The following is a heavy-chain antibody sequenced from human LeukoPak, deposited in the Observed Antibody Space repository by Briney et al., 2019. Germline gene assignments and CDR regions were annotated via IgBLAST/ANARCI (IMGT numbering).Heavy chain of an antibody. CDR3: ARDRASAGGFDY. D-gene: IGHD2-15*01. CDR1: GGSISSSY. CDR2: IYYSGST. V-gene: IGHV4-59*01. Sequence: SETLSLTCSVSGGSISSSYWSWIRQPPGKGLEWIGYIYYSGSTSYNPSLKSRLTISIDTSKNQFSLKLSSVTAAGTALYYCARDRASAGGFDYWGQGTLVTVSS. J-gene: IGHJ4*02.